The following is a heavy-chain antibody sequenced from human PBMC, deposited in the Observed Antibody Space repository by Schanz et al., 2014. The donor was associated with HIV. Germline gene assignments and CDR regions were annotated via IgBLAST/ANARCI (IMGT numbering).Heavy chain of an antibody. CDR3: AKPEYDSRGNSQSHFDY. D-gene: IGHD3-22*01. Sequence: VQLVESGGGVVQPGRSLRLSCAASGFTFSSFGMHWVRQAPGKGLEWVSSISESGGRPYYADSVNGRFTSSRDNSKNTLYLQMTTLRIDDTAVYYCAKPEYDSRGNSQSHFDYWGQGTLVTVSS. J-gene: IGHJ4*02. V-gene: IGHV3-23*04. CDR1: GFTFSSFG. CDR2: ISESGGRP.